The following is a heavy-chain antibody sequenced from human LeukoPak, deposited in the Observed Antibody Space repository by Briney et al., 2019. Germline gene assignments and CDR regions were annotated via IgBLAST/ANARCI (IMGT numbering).Heavy chain of an antibody. CDR2: IYPGDSDT. CDR3: ARQYGRPFDY. CDR1: GYSFADSW. D-gene: IGHD1-14*01. J-gene: IGHJ4*02. Sequence: GESLKISCKGSGYSFADSWFGWVRQMPGKVLEWMGLIYPGDSDTRYSPSFQGQVSISVDKSNSTTFLQWSSLKASDTAIYYCARQYGRPFDYWGQGTLVSVSS. V-gene: IGHV5-51*01.